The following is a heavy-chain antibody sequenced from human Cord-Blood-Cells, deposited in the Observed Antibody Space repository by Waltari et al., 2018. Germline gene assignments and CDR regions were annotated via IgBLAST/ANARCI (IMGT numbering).Heavy chain of an antibody. CDR2: IKSKTDGGTT. CDR3: TTEGTYSGYDY. Sequence: EVQLVESGGGLVKPGGSLRLSCGASGLTFSTPWMRWVRQAPGKGLEWVGRIKSKTDGGTTDYAAPVKGRFTISRDDSKNTLYLQMNSLKTEDTAVYYCTTEGTYSGYDYWGQGTLVTVSS. D-gene: IGHD5-12*01. J-gene: IGHJ4*02. V-gene: IGHV3-15*01. CDR1: GLTFSTPW.